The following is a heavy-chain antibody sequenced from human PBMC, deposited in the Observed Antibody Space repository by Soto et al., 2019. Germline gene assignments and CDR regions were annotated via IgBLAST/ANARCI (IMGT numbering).Heavy chain of an antibody. CDR1: GFTFSSYG. Sequence: ESGGGVLQPGRSLRLSCAASGFTFSSYGTHWVRQAPAKGLDWVAVIWYDGRNKHYADAVKDRFTISRDNSKNTLYLQMNSLRAEDTAVYYCAGESGALTVTGYNWFDPWGQGTLVTVSS. D-gene: IGHD4-4*01. CDR3: AGESGALTVTGYNWFDP. J-gene: IGHJ5*02. CDR2: IWYDGRNK. V-gene: IGHV3-33*01.